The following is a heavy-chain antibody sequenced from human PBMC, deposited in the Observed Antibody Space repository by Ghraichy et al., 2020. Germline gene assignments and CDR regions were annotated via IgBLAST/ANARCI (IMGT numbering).Heavy chain of an antibody. V-gene: IGHV4-34*01. Sequence: SKTLSLTCAVYGGSFSVYYWSWIRQPPGKGLEWIGEINHSGSTKYNPSLRSRVTISVDTSKNQFSLKLSSVTAADTAVYYCARDAVVRGIMSYYYNGLDVWGQGTTVTVSS. CDR1: GGSFSVYY. J-gene: IGHJ6*02. CDR2: INHSGST. D-gene: IGHD3-10*01. CDR3: ARDAVVRGIMSYYYNGLDV.